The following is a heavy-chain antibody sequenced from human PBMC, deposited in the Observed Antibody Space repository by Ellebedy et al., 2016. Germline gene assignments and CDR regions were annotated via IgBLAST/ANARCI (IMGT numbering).Heavy chain of an antibody. J-gene: IGHJ6*02. D-gene: IGHD5-18*01. CDR3: AVIMVTYYYYGMDV. V-gene: IGHV1-58*01. CDR2: IVVGSGNT. Sequence: SVKVSCXASGFTFTSSAVQRVRQARGQRLEWIGWIVVGSGNTNYAQKFQERVTITRDMSTSTAYMELSSLRSEDTAVYYCAVIMVTYYYYGMDVWGQGTTVTVSS. CDR1: GFTFTSSA.